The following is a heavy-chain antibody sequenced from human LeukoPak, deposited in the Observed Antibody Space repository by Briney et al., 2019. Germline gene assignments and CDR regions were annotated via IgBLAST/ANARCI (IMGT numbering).Heavy chain of an antibody. J-gene: IGHJ3*02. D-gene: IGHD3-22*01. CDR2: INPSGGST. Sequence: ASVKVSCKASGYTFTSYYMHWVRQAPGQGLEWMGIINPSGGSTSYAQKFQGRVTMTRDMSTSTVYMELSSLRSEDTAVYYCARDNDYYDSSGYYYDAFDIWGQGTMVTVSS. CDR3: ARDNDYYDSSGYYYDAFDI. CDR1: GYTFTSYY. V-gene: IGHV1-46*01.